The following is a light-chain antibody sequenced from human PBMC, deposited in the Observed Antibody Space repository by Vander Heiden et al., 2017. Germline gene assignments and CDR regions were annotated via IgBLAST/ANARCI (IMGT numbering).Light chain of an antibody. CDR2: AAS. J-gene: IGKJ2*01. CDR3: QQTDRHPLYT. CDR1: QSISNF. Sequence: DIQMTQSPSSLSASVGDRVTITCRASQSISNFLNWYQQKPGKAPKLLIYAASSWQGGVPSRFSGSGYGKDFTLTISSRQPKDFAPYYCQQTDRHPLYTFGQGTKLEI. V-gene: IGKV1-39*01.